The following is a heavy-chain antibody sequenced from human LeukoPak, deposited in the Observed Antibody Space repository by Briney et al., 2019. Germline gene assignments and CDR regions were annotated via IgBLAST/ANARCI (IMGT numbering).Heavy chain of an antibody. Sequence: AXGXGXEWVAVXSYDGSNKYYADSVKGRFTISRDNSKNTLYLQMNSLRAEDTAVYYCAKDRGRPGTYYYYGMDVWGQGTTVTVSS. V-gene: IGHV3-30*18. CDR2: XSYDGSNK. D-gene: IGHD1-1*01. J-gene: IGHJ6*02. CDR3: AKDRGRPGTYYYYGMDV.